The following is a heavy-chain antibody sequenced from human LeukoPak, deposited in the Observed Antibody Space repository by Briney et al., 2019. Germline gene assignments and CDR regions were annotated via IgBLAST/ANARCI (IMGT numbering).Heavy chain of an antibody. V-gene: IGHV1-3*01. J-gene: IGHJ5*02. D-gene: IGHD4-11*01. CDR2: INAGNGNT. CDR3: ARDLTTVSWFDP. CDR1: GYTFTSYA. Sequence: ASVKVSCKASGYTFTSYAMHWVRQAPGQGLEWMGWINAGNGNTKYSQKFQGRVTITRDTSASTAYMELSSLRSEDTAVYYCARDLTTVSWFDPWGQGTLVTVSS.